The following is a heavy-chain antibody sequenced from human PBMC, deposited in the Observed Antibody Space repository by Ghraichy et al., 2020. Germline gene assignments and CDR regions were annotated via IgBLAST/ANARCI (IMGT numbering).Heavy chain of an antibody. J-gene: IGHJ2*01. CDR2: MFWDDDK. CDR1: ASSLTTSGVG. V-gene: IGHV2-5*02. Sequence: SGPTLVKPTQTLTLTCTFSASSLTTSGVGVGWIRQPPGKALEWLGIMFWDDDKRYSPSLKGRVTITKDTSKNQVVLTMINMDPVDTATYYCAHRLGGAVAPKRWYFDLWGRGTPVTVSS. CDR3: AHRLGGAVAPKRWYFDL. D-gene: IGHD6-19*01.